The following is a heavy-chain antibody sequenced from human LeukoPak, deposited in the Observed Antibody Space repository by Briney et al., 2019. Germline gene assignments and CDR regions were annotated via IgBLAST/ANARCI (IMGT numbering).Heavy chain of an antibody. D-gene: IGHD4-11*01. Sequence: ASVKVSCTASGYTFINYDIRWVRQAPGQGLEWMGWISAYNGNTNYARKFQGRVTMTTDTSTSTAYMELRSLRSDDTAVYFCAREVTHHVYYGMDVWGQGTTVTVSS. V-gene: IGHV1-18*01. CDR3: AREVTHHVYYGMDV. J-gene: IGHJ6*02. CDR1: GYTFINYD. CDR2: ISAYNGNT.